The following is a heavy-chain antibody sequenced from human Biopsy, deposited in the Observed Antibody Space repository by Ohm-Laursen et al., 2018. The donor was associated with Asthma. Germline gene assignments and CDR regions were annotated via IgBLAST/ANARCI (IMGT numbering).Heavy chain of an antibody. CDR1: GFTFSSYG. J-gene: IGHJ4*02. CDR3: AKATLGDIGKDY. CDR2: ISWNSGSI. Sequence: SLRLSCSASGFTFSSYGMHWVRQAPGKGLEWVSGISWNSGSIGYADSVKGRFTISRDNAKNSLYLQMNSLRVEDTALYYCAKATLGDIGKDYWGQGTLVTISS. D-gene: IGHD2-21*01. V-gene: IGHV3-9*01.